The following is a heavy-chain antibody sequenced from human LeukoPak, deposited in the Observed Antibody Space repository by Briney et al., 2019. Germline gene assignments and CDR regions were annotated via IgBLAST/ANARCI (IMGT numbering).Heavy chain of an antibody. J-gene: IGHJ4*02. V-gene: IGHV1-69*06. CDR1: GGTFSSYA. CDR2: IIPIFGTA. Sequence: ASVKVSCKASGGTFSSYAISWVRQAPGQGLEWMGGIIPIFGTANYAQKFQGRVTITADKSTSTAYMELSSLRSEDTAVYYCARGAYPLRPFDYWGQGTLVTVSS. CDR3: ARGAYPLRPFDY. D-gene: IGHD4-17*01.